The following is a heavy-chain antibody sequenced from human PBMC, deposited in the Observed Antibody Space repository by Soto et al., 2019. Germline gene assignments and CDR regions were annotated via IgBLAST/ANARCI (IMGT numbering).Heavy chain of an antibody. V-gene: IGHV4-31*03. CDR1: GGSISSGGYY. Sequence: QVQLQESGPGLVKPSQTLYLTCTVSGGSISSGGYYWSWIRPHPGKGLEGIGYIYYSGSTYYNPSLKSRVTISVDTSKNQFSLKLSSVTAADTAVYYCARERTSYYDILTGYYGVGYFDLWGRGTLVTVSS. CDR2: IYYSGST. CDR3: ARERTSYYDILTGYYGVGYFDL. J-gene: IGHJ2*01. D-gene: IGHD3-9*01.